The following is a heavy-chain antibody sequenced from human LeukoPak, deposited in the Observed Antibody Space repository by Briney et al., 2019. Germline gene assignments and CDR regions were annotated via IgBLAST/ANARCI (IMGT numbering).Heavy chain of an antibody. CDR2: ISAYNGNT. Sequence: ASVKVSCKASGGTFSSYAISWVRQAPGQGLEWMGRISAYNGNTNYAQKLQGRVTMTTDTSTSTAYMELRSLRSDDTAVYYCARVLGYYDSSGYPDYWGQGTLVTVSS. CDR3: ARVLGYYDSSGYPDY. CDR1: GGTFSSYA. V-gene: IGHV1-18*01. J-gene: IGHJ4*02. D-gene: IGHD3-22*01.